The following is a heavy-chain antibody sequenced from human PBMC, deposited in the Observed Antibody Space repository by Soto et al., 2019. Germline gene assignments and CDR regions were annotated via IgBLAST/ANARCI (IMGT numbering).Heavy chain of an antibody. Sequence: VASVKVSCKTSGYIFTGYYMHWVRQAPGQGLEWMGWINPDSGGTSYVKKFQGRVTMTRDKSINTVQMELSRLRSDDTALYYCARDLAGDYSFDYWGQGTLITVSS. CDR3: ARDLAGDYSFDY. CDR2: INPDSGGT. V-gene: IGHV1-2*02. D-gene: IGHD2-21*01. J-gene: IGHJ4*02. CDR1: GYIFTGYY.